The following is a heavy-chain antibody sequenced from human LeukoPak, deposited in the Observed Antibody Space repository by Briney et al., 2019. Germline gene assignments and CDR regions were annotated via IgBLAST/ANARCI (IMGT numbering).Heavy chain of an antibody. D-gene: IGHD3-10*01. J-gene: IGHJ4*02. Sequence: SETLSLTCTVSGASMRGSTYYWAWIRQTPGKGLEWIGSIYYSGSTHYTPSLKRRVTMSVDTSKNQFSLRVSSVTAADTAVYYCARNSSYYNTGGFDYWGQGILVTVSS. CDR2: IYYSGST. CDR3: ARNSSYYNTGGFDY. V-gene: IGHV4-39*01. CDR1: GASMRGSTYY.